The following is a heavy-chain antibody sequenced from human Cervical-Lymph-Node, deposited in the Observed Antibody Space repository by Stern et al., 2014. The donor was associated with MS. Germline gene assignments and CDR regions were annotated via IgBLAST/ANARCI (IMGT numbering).Heavy chain of an antibody. V-gene: IGHV4-4*02. CDR1: GGSVSSYNW. CDR3: ARTDLRYCSGGSCSPYYFDY. Sequence: VQLVESGPGLVKPSGTLSLTCAVSGGSVSSYNWWNWVRQPPGKGLEWIGEIFHSGSANYNPSLKSRVTLSLDKYKNQFSLKLTSVTAADTAVYFCARTDLRYCSGGSCSPYYFDYWGQGTLVTVSS. D-gene: IGHD2-15*01. CDR2: IFHSGSA. J-gene: IGHJ4*02.